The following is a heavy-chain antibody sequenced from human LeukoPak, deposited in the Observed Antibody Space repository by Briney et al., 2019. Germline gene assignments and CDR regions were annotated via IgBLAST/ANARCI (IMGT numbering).Heavy chain of an antibody. V-gene: IGHV1-2*06. CDR2: INPYSVDT. J-gene: IGHJ4*02. CDR3: ARDQGSLTRSWYSGY. CDR1: GYTFSGYH. Sequence: AXVKVSCKASGYTFSGYHRHWVRQAPGQGLEWMGRINPYSVDTNFSQKFHASVTITSDTSITTAYMDLSSLTPVDTAVYFCARDQGSLTRSWYSGYWGQGTQVTVSS. D-gene: IGHD6-13*01.